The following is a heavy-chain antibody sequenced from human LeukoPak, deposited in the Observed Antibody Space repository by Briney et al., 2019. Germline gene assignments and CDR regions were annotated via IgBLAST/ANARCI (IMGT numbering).Heavy chain of an antibody. CDR2: IYYSGST. V-gene: IGHV4-59*02. CDR1: GASVSSYY. J-gene: IGHJ1*01. Sequence: SETLSLTCTVSGASVSSYYWSWIRQPPGKGLEWIGYIYYSGSTNYNPSLKSRISISVDTSKNQFSLRLSSVTAADTAVYFCAMGFWYEEYFQHWGQGSLVIVSS. CDR3: AMGFWYEEYFQH. D-gene: IGHD6-13*01.